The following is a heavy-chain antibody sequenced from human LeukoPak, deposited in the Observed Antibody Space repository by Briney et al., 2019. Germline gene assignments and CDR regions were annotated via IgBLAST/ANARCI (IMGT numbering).Heavy chain of an antibody. CDR3: ARDRNDYDFWSGYSMSYFDY. D-gene: IGHD3-3*01. V-gene: IGHV3-20*04. CDR2: IKWNGGST. Sequence: GGSLRLSCAASGFTFEDYDMNWVRHPPGKGLEWVSGIKWNGGSTVYADSVRGRFTISRDNAKNSLYLQMNSLRAEDTALYYCARDRNDYDFWSGYSMSYFDYWGQGTLVTVSS. J-gene: IGHJ4*02. CDR1: GFTFEDYD.